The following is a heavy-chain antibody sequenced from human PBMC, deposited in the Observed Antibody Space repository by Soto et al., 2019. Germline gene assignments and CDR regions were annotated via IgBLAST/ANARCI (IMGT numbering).Heavy chain of an antibody. Sequence: EVQLLESGGGLVQPGGSLRLSCAASGFIFSSYSMYWVRQAPGKGPEGVAGISAFSDSILYADSVEGRFTISRDNYKNTLYLQWNSLRADDTAVYFCAKKRRSGGDNWYFDSWGQGTLVTVSS. D-gene: IGHD2-21*02. CDR1: GFIFSSYS. V-gene: IGHV3-23*01. CDR2: ISAFSDSI. CDR3: AKKRRSGGDNWYFDS. J-gene: IGHJ4*02.